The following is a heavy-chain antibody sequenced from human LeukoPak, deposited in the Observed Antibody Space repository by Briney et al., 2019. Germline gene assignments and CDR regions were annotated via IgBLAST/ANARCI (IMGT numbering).Heavy chain of an antibody. CDR2: IYVTGT. J-gene: IGHJ6*03. CDR3: ARHIGGGIEDMDV. Sequence: SETLSLTCTVSGGSIGTYYWSWVRQSPGKGLEWIGYIYVTGTRYNPYLQSRVTISVDRSRNQFFLKMSSVTAADTAVYYCARHIGGGIEDMDVWGKGTKVTVSS. CDR1: GGSIGTYY. V-gene: IGHV4-59*08. D-gene: IGHD3-16*02.